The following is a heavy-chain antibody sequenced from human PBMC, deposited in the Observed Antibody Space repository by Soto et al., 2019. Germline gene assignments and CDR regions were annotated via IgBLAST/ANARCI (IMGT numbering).Heavy chain of an antibody. CDR2: INPSGGST. Sequence: QVQLVQSGAEVKKPGASVKVSCKASGYTFTSYYMHWVRQAPGQGLEWMGIINPSGGSTSYAQKFKGRFTMNQDTATRTVYLGSSSLRSEDTAVYYCARGGHYDFWNGSLRTLFDYWGQGTLVTVSS. J-gene: IGHJ4*02. V-gene: IGHV1-46*01. CDR1: GYTFTSYY. D-gene: IGHD3-3*01. CDR3: ARGGHYDFWNGSLRTLFDY.